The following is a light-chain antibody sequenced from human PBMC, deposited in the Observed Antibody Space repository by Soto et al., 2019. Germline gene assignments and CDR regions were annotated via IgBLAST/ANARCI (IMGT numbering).Light chain of an antibody. CDR2: DGS. J-gene: IGLJ2*01. CDR1: SSDVGSYNL. V-gene: IGLV2-23*01. CDR3: WSYAGSSTSVV. Sequence: QSALTQPASVSGSPGQSITISCTGTSSDVGSYNLVSWYQQHPGNAPKLMIYDGSQRPSGVSNRFSGSKSGNTASLTISGLQAEDEADYYCWSYAGSSTSVVFGGGTKLTVL.